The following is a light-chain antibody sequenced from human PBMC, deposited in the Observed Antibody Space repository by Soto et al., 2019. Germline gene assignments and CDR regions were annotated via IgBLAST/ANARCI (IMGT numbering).Light chain of an antibody. CDR1: SSDVGGYNY. Sequence: QSVLTQPASVSGSPGQSITISCTGTSSDVGGYNYVSWYQQYPGKAPKLMIHDVSNRPSGVSDRFSGSKSGNTASLTISGLQAEAEAEYYCSSYTSSREKVFGTGTKLT. CDR3: SSYTSSREKV. J-gene: IGLJ1*01. V-gene: IGLV2-14*01. CDR2: DVS.